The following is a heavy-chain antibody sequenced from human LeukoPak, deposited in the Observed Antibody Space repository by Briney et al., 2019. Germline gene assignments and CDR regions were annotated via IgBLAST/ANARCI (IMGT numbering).Heavy chain of an antibody. V-gene: IGHV3-53*01. CDR1: GFTVSSNY. CDR3: AGLTYYYDSSGYPIDY. CDR2: IYSGGST. Sequence: DPGGSLRLSCAASGFTVSSNYMSWVRQAPGKGLEGVSVIYSGGSTYYADSVKGRFTISRDNSKNTLYLQMNSLRAEDTAVYYCAGLTYYYDSSGYPIDYWGQGTLVTVSS. D-gene: IGHD3-22*01. J-gene: IGHJ4*02.